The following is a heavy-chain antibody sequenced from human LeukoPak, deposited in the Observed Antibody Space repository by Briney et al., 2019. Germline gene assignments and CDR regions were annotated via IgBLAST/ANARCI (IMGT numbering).Heavy chain of an antibody. V-gene: IGHV3-23*01. J-gene: IGHJ4*02. CDR3: AKRGGYCTGGSCYSYYFDY. D-gene: IGHD2-15*01. CDR1: GFTFSSYA. Sequence: GGSLRLSCAASGFTFSSYAMSWVRQAPGKGLEWVSIISGSGGSTYYADSVKGRFTISRDNSKNTLYLQMDSLRAEDTAVYYCAKRGGYCTGGSCYSYYFDYWGQGTLVTVSS. CDR2: ISGSGGST.